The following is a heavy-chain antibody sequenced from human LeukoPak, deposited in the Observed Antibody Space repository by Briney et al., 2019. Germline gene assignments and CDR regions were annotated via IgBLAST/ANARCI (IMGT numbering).Heavy chain of an antibody. CDR3: ARGVDYYYYYYYMDV. CDR2: IYHSGST. CDR1: GYSISSGYY. D-gene: IGHD5-12*01. J-gene: IGHJ6*03. Sequence: PSETLSLTCTVSGYSISSGYYWGWIRQPPGKGLEWIGSIYHSGSTYYNPSLKSRVTISVDTSKNQFSLKLSSVTAADTAVYYCARGVDYYYYYYYMDVWGKGTTVTVSS. V-gene: IGHV4-38-2*02.